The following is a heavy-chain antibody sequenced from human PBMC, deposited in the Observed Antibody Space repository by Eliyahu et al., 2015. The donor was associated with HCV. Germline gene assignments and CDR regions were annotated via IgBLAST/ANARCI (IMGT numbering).Heavy chain of an antibody. Sequence: EVSLVESGGDLVKPGGSLRLSCAASXXTFSNAWLSWVRQAPGKGLEWVGRIKSKADGVTTGYAAPVKGRFTISRDDSKNMLYLQMNSLKTEDTAVYYCTIDYAASRDWGQGTLVTVSS. CDR3: TIDYAASRD. CDR1: XXTFSNAW. CDR2: IKSKADGVTT. D-gene: IGHD4-17*01. J-gene: IGHJ4*02. V-gene: IGHV3-15*01.